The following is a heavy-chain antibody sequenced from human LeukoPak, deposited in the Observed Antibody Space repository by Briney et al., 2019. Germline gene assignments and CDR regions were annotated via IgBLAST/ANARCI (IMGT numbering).Heavy chain of an antibody. CDR1: GDSVSSNSAA. CDR3: ARDRYYYDSSGPQGYYYYYMDV. J-gene: IGHJ6*03. V-gene: IGHV6-1*01. CDR2: TYYRSKWYN. Sequence: SQTLSLTCAISGDSVSSNSAAWNWIRQSPSRGLEWLGRTYYRSKWYNDYAVSVKSRITINPDTSKNQFSLQLNSVTPEDTAVYYCARDRYYYDSSGPQGYYYYYMDVWGKGTTVTVSS. D-gene: IGHD3-22*01.